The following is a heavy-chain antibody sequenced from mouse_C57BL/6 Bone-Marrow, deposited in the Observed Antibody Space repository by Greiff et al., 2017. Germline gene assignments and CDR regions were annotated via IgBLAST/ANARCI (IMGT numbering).Heavy chain of an antibody. V-gene: IGHV1-64*01. Sequence: VQLQQSGAELVKPGASVKLSCKASGYTFTSYWMHWVKQRPGQGLEWIGMIHPNSGSTNYNEKFKSKATLTVDNSSSTAYMQLSSLTSEYSAVYYCARGTYYYGSCLASFAYWGQGTLVTVSA. J-gene: IGHJ3*01. CDR2: IHPNSGST. D-gene: IGHD1-1*01. CDR1: GYTFTSYW. CDR3: ARGTYYYGSCLASFAY.